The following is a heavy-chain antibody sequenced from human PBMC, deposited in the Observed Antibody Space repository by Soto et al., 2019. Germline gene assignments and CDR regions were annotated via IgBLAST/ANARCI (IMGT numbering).Heavy chain of an antibody. V-gene: IGHV3-23*01. CDR3: AKDKPGTTSFDY. CDR1: GFTISNYA. D-gene: IGHD1-1*01. J-gene: IGHJ4*02. Sequence: PGGSLRLSCAASGFTISNYAMYWVRQAPGKGLEWVSAISDSGDTTHYADSVKGRFTISRDTSKNTLYLQMNTLRAEDTAVYYCAKDKPGTTSFDYWGQGTLVTVSS. CDR2: ISDSGDTT.